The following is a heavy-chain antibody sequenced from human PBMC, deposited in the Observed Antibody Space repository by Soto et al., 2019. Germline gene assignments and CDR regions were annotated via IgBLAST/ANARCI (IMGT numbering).Heavy chain of an antibody. CDR2: INAGNGNT. CDR3: ARDRGWYIGFDY. V-gene: IGHV1-3*01. CDR1: GYTFTSYA. J-gene: IGHJ4*02. Sequence: RASVKVSCKASGYTFTSYAMHWVRQAPGQRLEWMGWINAGNGNTKYSQKFQGRVTITRDTSASTAYMELSSLRSEDTAVYYCARDRGWYIGFDYWGQGTLVTVSS. D-gene: IGHD6-19*01.